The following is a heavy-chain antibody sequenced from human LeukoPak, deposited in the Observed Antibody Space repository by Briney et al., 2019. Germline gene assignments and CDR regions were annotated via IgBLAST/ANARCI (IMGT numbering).Heavy chain of an antibody. CDR1: GFIFSSYG. Sequence: PGGSLRLSCAASGFIFSSYGMHWVRQAPGKGLEWVAVISYDGSNKYYADSVKGRFTISRDNSKSTLYLQMNSLRAEDTAVYYCAKDTTSGSYYMLRVSAFDIWGQGTMVTVSS. CDR2: ISYDGSNK. CDR3: AKDTTSGSYYMLRVSAFDI. J-gene: IGHJ3*02. D-gene: IGHD1-26*01. V-gene: IGHV3-30*18.